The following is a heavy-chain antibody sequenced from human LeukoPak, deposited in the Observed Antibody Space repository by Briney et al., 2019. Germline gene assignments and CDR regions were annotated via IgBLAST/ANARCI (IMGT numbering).Heavy chain of an antibody. CDR3: ARDVSYGMDV. CDR1: GFTFSPYW. Sequence: GSLRLSCAASGFTFSPYWMHWVRQAPGKGLVWVSRIKHDGISTDYADSVKGRFTISRDNTKNTLYLQMNSLRADDTAVYYCARDVSYGMDVWGRGTTVTVSS. V-gene: IGHV3-74*01. J-gene: IGHJ6*02. D-gene: IGHD5/OR15-5a*01. CDR2: IKHDGIST.